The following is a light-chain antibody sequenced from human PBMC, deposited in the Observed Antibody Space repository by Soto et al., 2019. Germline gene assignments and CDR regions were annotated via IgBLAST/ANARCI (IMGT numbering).Light chain of an antibody. CDR2: NAS. CDR3: HQYNTWPPHFT. CDR1: QSVSTK. V-gene: IGKV3-15*01. J-gene: IGKJ3*01. Sequence: EIVMTQSPGILSLSPGETATLSCRASQSVSTKLAWYQQRPGQTPRLLIYNASTRATGVPARFSGGGSVTEFSLTISSLQSDDLAVYYCHQYNTWPPHFTFGQGTKVDIK.